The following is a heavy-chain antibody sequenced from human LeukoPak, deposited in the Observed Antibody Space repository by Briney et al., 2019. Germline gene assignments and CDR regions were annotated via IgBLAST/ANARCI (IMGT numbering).Heavy chain of an antibody. J-gene: IGHJ4*02. V-gene: IGHV4-34*01. D-gene: IGHD5-24*01. CDR2: INHSGST. CDR1: GGSFSGYY. CDR3: ARRGYKATFDY. Sequence: SETLSLTCAVYGGSFSGYYWSWIRQPPGKGLEWIGEINHSGSTNYNPSLKSRVTISVDTSKNQFSLKLSSVTAADTAVYYCARRGYKATFDYWGQGTLVTVSS.